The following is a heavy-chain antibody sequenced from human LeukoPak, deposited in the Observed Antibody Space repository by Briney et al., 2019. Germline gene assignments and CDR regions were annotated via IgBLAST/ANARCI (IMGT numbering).Heavy chain of an antibody. CDR2: IYYSGST. V-gene: IGHV4-59*01. J-gene: IGHJ4*02. CDR3: ARGRTYYDILTDLDY. Sequence: SETLSLTCTVSGGSISSYYWSWIRQPPGKGLEWIGYIYYSGSTNYNPSLKSRVTISVDTSKNQFSLKLSSVTAADTAVYYCARGRTYYDILTDLDYWGQGTLVTLSS. CDR1: GGSISSYY. D-gene: IGHD3-9*01.